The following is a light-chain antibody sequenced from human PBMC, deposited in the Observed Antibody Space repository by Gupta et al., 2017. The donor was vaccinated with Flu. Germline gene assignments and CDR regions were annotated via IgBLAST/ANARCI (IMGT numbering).Light chain of an antibody. V-gene: IGKV4-1*01. CDR1: QSVLYSSDNKNY. J-gene: IGKJ4*01. CDR2: WAS. Sequence: DIVMTQSPDSLAVSLGERATINCKSSQSVLYSSDNKNYLAWYQQKPGQPPKLLIYWASTRASGVPDRFSGSGSGTDFTLTISSRQAEDVAVYYCQQYDSTPRLTFGGGTKVEIK. CDR3: QQYDSTPRLT.